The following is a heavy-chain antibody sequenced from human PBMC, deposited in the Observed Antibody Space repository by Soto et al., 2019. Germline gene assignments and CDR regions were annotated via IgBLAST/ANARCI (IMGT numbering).Heavy chain of an antibody. CDR2: IYYSGST. D-gene: IGHD3-22*01. Sequence: SETLSLSCTVSGGSISSYYWSWIRQPPGKGLEWIGYIYYSGSTNYNPSLKSRVTISVDTSKNQFSLKLSSVTAADTAVYYCARWRGSGYSAFDIWGQGTMVTVSS. V-gene: IGHV4-59*01. CDR3: ARWRGSGYSAFDI. J-gene: IGHJ3*02. CDR1: GGSISSYY.